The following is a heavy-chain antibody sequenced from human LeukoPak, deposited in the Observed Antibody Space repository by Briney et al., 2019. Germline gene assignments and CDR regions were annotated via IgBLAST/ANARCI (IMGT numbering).Heavy chain of an antibody. Sequence: GGSLRLSCAASGFTVSTYEMNWVRQAPGKGLEWLSYISSTGTTFYYADSVKGRFTISRDSAKNSLYLQMNSQRAEDTALYYCARGWFDAWGQGTLVTVSS. J-gene: IGHJ5*02. CDR2: ISSTGTTF. CDR3: ARGWFDA. CDR1: GFTVSTYE. V-gene: IGHV3-48*03.